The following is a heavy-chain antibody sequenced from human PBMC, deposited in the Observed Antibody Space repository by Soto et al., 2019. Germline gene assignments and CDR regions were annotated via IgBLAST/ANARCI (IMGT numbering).Heavy chain of an antibody. CDR1: LFTFNRNA. CDR2: ITGNSAFT. J-gene: IGHJ3*01. CDR3: EKNRDYDYDDFDV. Sequence: WSLRLSCAFSLFTFNRNAIICVLQAPVKGLEWVSGITGNSAFTYYADSVKCRFTISRDNSKNTLYLQMNTLRVEDTAVYYCEKNRDYDYDDFDVWRKGKVVTVSS. V-gene: IGHV3-23*01. D-gene: IGHD3-16*01.